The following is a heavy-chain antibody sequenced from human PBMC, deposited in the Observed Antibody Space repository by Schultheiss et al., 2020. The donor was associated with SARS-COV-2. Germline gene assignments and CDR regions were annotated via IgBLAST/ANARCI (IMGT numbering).Heavy chain of an antibody. Sequence: GSLRLSCAASGFTFSSYDMSWIRQPPGKGLEWIGNIYYNGSTNYNPSLKSRVTISVDTSKNQFSLKVTSVTAADTAVYYCARDLAYDFWRGYSGWFDPWGQGTLVTVSS. CDR2: IYYNGST. CDR3: ARDLAYDFWRGYSGWFDP. V-gene: IGHV4-59*01. D-gene: IGHD3-3*01. J-gene: IGHJ5*02. CDR1: GFTFSSYD.